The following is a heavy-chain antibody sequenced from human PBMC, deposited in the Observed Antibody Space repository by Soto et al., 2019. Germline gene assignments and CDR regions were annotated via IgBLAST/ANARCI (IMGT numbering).Heavy chain of an antibody. CDR1: VFTFSSYE. D-gene: IGHD3-3*02. V-gene: IGHV3-48*03. CDR3: ARDGFVARSRIREGVDY. J-gene: IGHJ4*02. Sequence: VGSLRLSCASSVFTFSSYEMNWVRHSPGKWLEWVSYISSSGSTIYYADSVKGRFTISRDNAKNSLYLQMNRLRAEDTAVYYCARDGFVARSRIREGVDYWGQGTLVSVSS. CDR2: ISSSGSTI.